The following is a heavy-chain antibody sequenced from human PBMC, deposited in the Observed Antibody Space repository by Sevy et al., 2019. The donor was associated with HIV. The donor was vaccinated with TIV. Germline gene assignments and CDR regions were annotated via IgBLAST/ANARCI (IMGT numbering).Heavy chain of an antibody. J-gene: IGHJ6*02. CDR3: ARHLHFYGIDV. CDR1: GGSISSDSFL. V-gene: IGHV4-39*01. Sequence: SETLSLTCTVSGGSISSDSFLWGWIRQTPGEGLSWIGSISDSGSTYYDPSLKSRITVDVDTSKKQFSLELRSVTAADTAMYYCARHLHFYGIDVWGPGTTVTVSS. D-gene: IGHD3-3*02. CDR2: ISDSGST.